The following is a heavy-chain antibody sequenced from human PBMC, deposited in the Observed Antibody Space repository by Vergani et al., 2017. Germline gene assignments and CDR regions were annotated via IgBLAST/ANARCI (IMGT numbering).Heavy chain of an antibody. D-gene: IGHD6-19*01. CDR2: IHYSENT. CDR1: FDSIRNLY. Sequence: QVQLQESGPGLVKSSETLSLTCSVSFDSIRNLYCNWIRQPPGKGLEWIGSIHYSENTNYNPSLKTRVTISVDTSKNQFSLTLTSVTAADTAVYYCVSDTHSGQRVDRWGQGILVTVTS. V-gene: IGHV4-59*11. CDR3: VSDTHSGQRVDR. J-gene: IGHJ5*02.